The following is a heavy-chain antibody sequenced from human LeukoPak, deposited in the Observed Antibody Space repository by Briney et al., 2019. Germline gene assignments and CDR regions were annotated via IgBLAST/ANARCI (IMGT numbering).Heavy chain of an antibody. Sequence: SETLSLTCTVSSGSISSSNYYWSWLRQPAGKGLEWIGRISTIGSTNYNPSLNSRVTISIDTSKNQFSLKLSSVTAADTAVYYCARDSYGHDYYYYMDVWGKGTTVTVSS. CDR3: ARDSYGHDYYYYMDV. V-gene: IGHV4-61*02. D-gene: IGHD4-17*01. CDR1: SGSISSSNYY. CDR2: ISTIGST. J-gene: IGHJ6*03.